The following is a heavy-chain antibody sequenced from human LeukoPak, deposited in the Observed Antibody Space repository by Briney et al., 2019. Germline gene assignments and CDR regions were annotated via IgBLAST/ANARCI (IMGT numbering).Heavy chain of an antibody. CDR2: INHNGNVN. Sequence: GKSLRLSCAASGFTFSGYPIHWVRQAPGKGLEWVASINHNGNVNYYVDSVKGRFTISRDNAKNSLYLQMSNLRAEDTAVYFCARGGGLDVWGQGATVTVSS. CDR3: ARGGGLDV. D-gene: IGHD3-16*01. V-gene: IGHV3-7*03. J-gene: IGHJ6*02. CDR1: GFTFSGYP.